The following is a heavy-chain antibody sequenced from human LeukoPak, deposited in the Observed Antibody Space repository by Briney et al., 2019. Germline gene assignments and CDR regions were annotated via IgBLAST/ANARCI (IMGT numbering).Heavy chain of an antibody. CDR1: GFTFSSYA. CDR3: AKGSSGGRPYYFDY. Sequence: GSLRLSCTASGFTFSSYAMNWVRQAPGKGLEWVSGLSGSGGSTYYADSVKGRFTISRDNSKNTLYLQMDSLRAEDTAIYYCAKGSSGGRPYYFDYWGQGTLVTVSS. V-gene: IGHV3-23*01. J-gene: IGHJ4*02. CDR2: LSGSGGST. D-gene: IGHD3-22*01.